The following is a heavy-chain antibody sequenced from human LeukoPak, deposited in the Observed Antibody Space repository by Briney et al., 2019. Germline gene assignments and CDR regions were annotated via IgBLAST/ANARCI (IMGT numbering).Heavy chain of an antibody. CDR2: ISFSRRGI. CDR1: GFSFSSFG. J-gene: IGHJ6*03. V-gene: IGHV3-48*01. Sequence: GRSLRLSCAASGFSFSSFGFRWVRQAPGKGLEWLSYISFSRRGIYYADSVRGRFTVYRENAKNSVFLEMSSLRAEDTAVYYCAREGCYYDSGSGPEPCYNYYMAVWGKGTTVTVSS. CDR3: AREGCYYDSGSGPEPCYNYYMAV. D-gene: IGHD3-3*01.